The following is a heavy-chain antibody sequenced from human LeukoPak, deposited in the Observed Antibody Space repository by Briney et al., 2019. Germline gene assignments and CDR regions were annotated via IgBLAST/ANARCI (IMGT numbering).Heavy chain of an antibody. D-gene: IGHD4/OR15-4a*01. CDR3: ARLSLAMTIFDS. V-gene: IGHV5-51*01. CDR2: IYPGDSDI. CDR1: GYSFTSYW. J-gene: IGHJ4*02. Sequence: GESLKISCNGFGYSFTSYWIGWVRQMPGKGLEWMGIIYPGDSDITYSPSFQGQVTISADKSISTAYLQWSSLKASVTAMYYCARLSLAMTIFDSWGQGTLVTVSS.